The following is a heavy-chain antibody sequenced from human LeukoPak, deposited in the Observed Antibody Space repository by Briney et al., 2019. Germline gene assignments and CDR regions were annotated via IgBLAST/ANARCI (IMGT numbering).Heavy chain of an antibody. Sequence: PGGSLRLSCAASGSTFSSYAMSWVRQAPGKGLEWVSAISGSGGSTNYADSVKGRFTISRDNAKNTVSLQMNSLRAEDTGVYYCARAPSEIGGYYPEYFRHWGQGTLVTVSS. J-gene: IGHJ1*01. CDR3: ARAPSEIGGYYPEYFRH. D-gene: IGHD3-22*01. V-gene: IGHV3-23*01. CDR1: GSTFSSYA. CDR2: ISGSGGST.